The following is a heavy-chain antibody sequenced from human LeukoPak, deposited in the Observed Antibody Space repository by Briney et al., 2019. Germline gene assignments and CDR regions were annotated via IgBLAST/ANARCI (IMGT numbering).Heavy chain of an antibody. CDR3: ARDKDRTSAGRCYLPDD. D-gene: IGHD2-15*01. CDR1: GFTFSNYN. V-gene: IGHV3-21*01. J-gene: IGHJ4*02. CDR2: INTVSDYI. Sequence: GGSLRLSCAASGFTFSNYNVNWIRQAPGKGLECLSSINTVSDYINYADSVKGRFTISRDNAKNSVFLQMNSLRAEDTAVYYCARDKDRTSAGRCYLPDDWGQGTLVTVSS.